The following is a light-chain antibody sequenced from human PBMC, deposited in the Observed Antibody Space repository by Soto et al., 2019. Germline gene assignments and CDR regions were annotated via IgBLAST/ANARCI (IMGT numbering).Light chain of an antibody. CDR1: QSITTL. CDR2: DAS. V-gene: IGKV1-5*01. Sequence: DIQMTQSPPTLSASVRDRITITCRASQSITTLLAWYQQKPGKAPKLLIYDASNLESGVPSRFSGSGSGTEFTLTISSLQPDDFGTYYCQQYKSYFTFGGGTKVEIK. J-gene: IGKJ4*01. CDR3: QQYKSYFT.